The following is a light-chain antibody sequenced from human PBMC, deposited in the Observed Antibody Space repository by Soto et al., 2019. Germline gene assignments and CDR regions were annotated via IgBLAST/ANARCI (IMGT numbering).Light chain of an antibody. Sequence: PGERATLSCRASQSVSSSYLAWYQQKPGQAPRLLIYGASSRATGVPDRFSGSGSGTDFTLTISRLEPEDFAVYYCQQYGSSPWTFGQGTKVDIK. CDR1: QSVSSSY. J-gene: IGKJ1*01. CDR3: QQYGSSPWT. V-gene: IGKV3-20*01. CDR2: GAS.